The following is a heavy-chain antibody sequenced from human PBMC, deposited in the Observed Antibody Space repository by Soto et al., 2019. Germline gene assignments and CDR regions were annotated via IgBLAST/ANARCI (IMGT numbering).Heavy chain of an antibody. D-gene: IGHD2-15*01. CDR3: SRDVVVGAKALNY. V-gene: IGHV3-7*01. J-gene: IGHJ4*02. CDR2: IKEDGSEK. Sequence: LXLSCAATGFTFRNYSMTWVHQAPVKGLEWVANIKEDGSEKHYVDSVKGRFTISRDNAKNSLYLQMNSLRVEDTAVYFCSRDVVVGAKALNYWGQGALVTSPQ. CDR1: GFTFRNYS.